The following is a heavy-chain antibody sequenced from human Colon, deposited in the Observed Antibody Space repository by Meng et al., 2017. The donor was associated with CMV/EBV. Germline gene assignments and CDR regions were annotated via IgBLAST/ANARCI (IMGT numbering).Heavy chain of an antibody. V-gene: IGHV4-30-4*08. D-gene: IGHD4-23*01. Sequence: HGQLQAAGPVLVKPSQTLSLTCTVSGGSISSGDYYWSWIRQPPGKGLEWIGYIYYSGSTYYNPSLKSRVTISVDTSKNQFSLKLSSVTAADTAVYYCARGADYGGNPLDYWGQGTLVTVSS. CDR3: ARGADYGGNPLDY. J-gene: IGHJ4*02. CDR2: IYYSGST. CDR1: GGSISSGDYY.